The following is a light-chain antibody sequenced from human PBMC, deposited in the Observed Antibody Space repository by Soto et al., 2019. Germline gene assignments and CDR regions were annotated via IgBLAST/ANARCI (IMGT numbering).Light chain of an antibody. V-gene: IGKV3-20*01. CDR1: ESVGSNS. CDR3: QLYSRSPRQIT. J-gene: IGKJ5*01. CDR2: DIR. Sequence: EIALTQSPGTLSLAPGERATLSSRASESVGSNSLWWNQQKPGQAPRLVIFDIRNRATGIPDRFSGSGSGTDCTLTISRLEPEDFAVYYCQLYSRSPRQITFGQGTRLEIK.